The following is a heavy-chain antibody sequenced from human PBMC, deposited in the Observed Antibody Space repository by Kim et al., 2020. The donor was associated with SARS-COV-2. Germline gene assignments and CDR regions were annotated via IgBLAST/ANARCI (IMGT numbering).Heavy chain of an antibody. D-gene: IGHD6-13*01. J-gene: IGHJ6*02. V-gene: IGHV3-21*01. CDR3: ARGLAREAAGPYYYYGMDV. Sequence: GGSLRLSCAASGFTFSSYSMNWVRQAPGKGLEWVSSISSSSSYIYYADSVKGRFTISRDNAKNSLYLQMNSLRAEDTAVYYCARGLAREAAGPYYYYGMDVWGQGTTVTVSS. CDR1: GFTFSSYS. CDR2: ISSSSSYI.